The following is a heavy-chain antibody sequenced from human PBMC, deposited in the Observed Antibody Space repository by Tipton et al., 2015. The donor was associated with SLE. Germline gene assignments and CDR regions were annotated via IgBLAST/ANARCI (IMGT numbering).Heavy chain of an antibody. V-gene: IGHV4-61*09. J-gene: IGHJ5*02. CDR2: IYTSGPT. D-gene: IGHD1-7*01. CDR3: ARDMTSRWNYS. Sequence: TLSLTCTVSGASISRGIYYWSWIRQPAGKELEWLGHIYTSGPTDHNPSLKGRVTISMDTSKNQFSLMLSSVTAADTAVYYCARDMTSRWNYSWGQGTRVTVSS. CDR1: GASISRGIYY.